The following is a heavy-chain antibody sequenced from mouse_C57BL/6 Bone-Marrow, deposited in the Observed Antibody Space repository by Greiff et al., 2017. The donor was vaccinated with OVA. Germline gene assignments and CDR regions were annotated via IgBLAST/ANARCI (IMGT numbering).Heavy chain of an antibody. Sequence: EVQGVESGAELVRPGASVKLSCTASGFNIKDDYMHWVKQRPEQGLEWIGWIDPENGDTEYASKFQGEATITADTSSNTAYLQLSSLTSEDTAVYYCTTVVATWRNYFDYWGQGTTLTVSS. CDR3: TTVVATWRNYFDY. CDR1: GFNIKDDY. J-gene: IGHJ2*01. V-gene: IGHV14-4*01. D-gene: IGHD1-1*01. CDR2: IDPENGDT.